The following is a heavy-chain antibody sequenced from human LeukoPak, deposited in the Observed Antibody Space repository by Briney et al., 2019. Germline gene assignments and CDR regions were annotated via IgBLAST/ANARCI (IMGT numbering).Heavy chain of an antibody. CDR2: IKPDGSEK. CDR3: ARDERGPNH. J-gene: IGHJ5*02. Sequence: GVSLRLSCAPSGFIISRYWMTWVRQAPGKGLELLANIKPDGSEKYYVDSVKGRLSISRDNANNSLYLQMNRLRVEDTAVYYCARDERGPNHWGQGTLVIVSS. V-gene: IGHV3-7*01. CDR1: GFIISRYW. D-gene: IGHD3-10*01.